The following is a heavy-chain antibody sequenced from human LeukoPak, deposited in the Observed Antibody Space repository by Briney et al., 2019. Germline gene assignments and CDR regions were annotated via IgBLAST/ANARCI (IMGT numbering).Heavy chain of an antibody. V-gene: IGHV4-31*11. Sequence: SETLSLTCAVYGGSFSGYYWSWIRQHPGKGLEWIGYIYYSGSTYYSPSLKSRVTISVDTSKNQFSLKLSSVTAADTAVYYCARGRVNWFDPWGQGTLVTVSS. J-gene: IGHJ5*02. CDR2: IYYSGST. D-gene: IGHD3-3*01. CDR3: ARGRVNWFDP. CDR1: GGSFSGYY.